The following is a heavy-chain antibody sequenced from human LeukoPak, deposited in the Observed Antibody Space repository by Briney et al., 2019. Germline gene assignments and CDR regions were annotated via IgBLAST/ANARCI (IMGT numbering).Heavy chain of an antibody. J-gene: IGHJ4*02. V-gene: IGHV3-23*01. CDR3: AKAYYDLWSGYLDY. CDR1: GFTFRSYA. CDR2: ISGSGDST. D-gene: IGHD3-3*01. Sequence: GGSLRLSCAASGFTFRSYAMSLVRQAPGKGLEWVSGISGSGDSTYYADSVKGRFTCSRDNSKSTLYLQMNSLRAEDTAVYYCAKAYYDLWSGYLDYWGQGTLVTVSS.